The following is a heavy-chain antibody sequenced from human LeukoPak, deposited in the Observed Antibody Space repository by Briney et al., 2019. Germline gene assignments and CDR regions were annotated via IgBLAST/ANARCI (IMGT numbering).Heavy chain of an antibody. V-gene: IGHV1-2*04. D-gene: IGHD3-10*01. CDR1: GYTFTGYY. CDR3: ARYRGYGSGSSQMDV. J-gene: IGHJ6*02. CDR2: INPNSGGT. Sequence: ASVKVSCKASGYTFTGYYMHWVRQAPGQGLEWMGWINPNSGGTNYAQKFQGWVTMTRDTSISTAYMELSRLRSDDTAVYYCARYRGYGSGSSQMDVWGQGTTVTVSS.